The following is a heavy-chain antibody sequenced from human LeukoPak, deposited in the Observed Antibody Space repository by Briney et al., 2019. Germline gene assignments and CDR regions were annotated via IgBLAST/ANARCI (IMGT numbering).Heavy chain of an antibody. CDR2: ISYDGSNK. J-gene: IGHJ6*02. Sequence: GGSLRLSCAASGFTFSSYGMHWVRQAPGKGLEWVAVISYDGSNKYYADSVKGRFTISRDNSKNTLYLQMNSLRAEDTAVYYCAKDPYRYFDWLFPGYYYGMDVWGQGTTVTVSS. V-gene: IGHV3-30*18. CDR1: GFTFSSYG. CDR3: AKDPYRYFDWLFPGYYYGMDV. D-gene: IGHD3-9*01.